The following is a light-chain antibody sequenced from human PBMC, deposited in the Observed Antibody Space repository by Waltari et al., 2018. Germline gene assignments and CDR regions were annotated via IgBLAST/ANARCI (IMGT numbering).Light chain of an antibody. CDR2: WAS. CDR1: QSILNSSINKNH. J-gene: IGKJ3*01. CDR3: QQYETTPLT. Sequence: DILMTQSPDSLSVSLGERATSNCKSSQSILNSSINKNHLAWYQHKPGQPPRLLISWASSRESGVPDRFSGSGSGTDFTLTISGLQTEDVAVYSCQQYETTPLTFGPGTKVEI. V-gene: IGKV4-1*01.